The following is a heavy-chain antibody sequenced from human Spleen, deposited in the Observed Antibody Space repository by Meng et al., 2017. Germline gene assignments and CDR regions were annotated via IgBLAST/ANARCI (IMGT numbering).Heavy chain of an antibody. V-gene: IGHV4/OR15-8*02. CDR2: IYHGGDT. J-gene: IGHJ4*02. CDR3: ASWIYSCGWQ. CDR1: GGSISSIDW. D-gene: IGHD6-19*01. Sequence: APLQGSGPGLVKPSGTLSLTCVVSGGSISSIDWWSWVRQPPGKGLEWIGEIYHGGDTNYNPSLKSRVTIAIDRSKNQFSLKLSSVTAADTAVYYCASWIYSCGWQWGQGTLVTVSS.